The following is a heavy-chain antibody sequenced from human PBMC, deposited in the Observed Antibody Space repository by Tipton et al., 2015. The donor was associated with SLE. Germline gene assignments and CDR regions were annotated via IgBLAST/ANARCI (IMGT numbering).Heavy chain of an antibody. V-gene: IGHV4-39*07. CDR2: IYYSGST. CDR1: GGSISSKTYY. J-gene: IGHJ4*02. Sequence: TLSLTCTVSGGSISSKTYYWGWIRQPPGKGLEWIGSIYYSGSTYYNPSLKSRVTISLDTSKNQFSLKLTSVTAADTAVYHCTRVPRYNWNYIADWGQGTLVSVSS. CDR3: TRVPRYNWNYIAD. D-gene: IGHD1-7*01.